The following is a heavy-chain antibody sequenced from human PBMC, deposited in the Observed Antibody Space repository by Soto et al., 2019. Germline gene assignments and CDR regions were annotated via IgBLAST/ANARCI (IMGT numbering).Heavy chain of an antibody. J-gene: IGHJ6*02. CDR1: GYTFTSYY. V-gene: IGHV1-2*04. CDR2: INPNSGGT. Sequence: ASVKVSCKASGYTFTSYYMHWVRQAPGQGLEWMGWINPNSGGTNYAQKFQGWVTMTRDTSISTAYMELSRLRSDDTAVYYCARELVVATISYYYYGMDVWGQGTTVTVSS. CDR3: ARELVVATISYYYYGMDV. D-gene: IGHD5-12*01.